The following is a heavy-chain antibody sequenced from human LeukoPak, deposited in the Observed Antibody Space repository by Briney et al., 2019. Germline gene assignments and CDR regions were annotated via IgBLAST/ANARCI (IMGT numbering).Heavy chain of an antibody. CDR1: GGSFSGYY. CDR2: INHSGST. CDR3: ARGRCSGGSCYLGYFQH. D-gene: IGHD2-15*01. Sequence: SETLSLTCAVYGGSFSGYYWSWIRQPPGKGLEWIGEINHSGSTNYNPSLKSRVTISVDMSKNQFSLKLSSVTAADTAVYYCARGRCSGGSCYLGYFQHWGQGTLVTVSS. J-gene: IGHJ1*01. V-gene: IGHV4-34*01.